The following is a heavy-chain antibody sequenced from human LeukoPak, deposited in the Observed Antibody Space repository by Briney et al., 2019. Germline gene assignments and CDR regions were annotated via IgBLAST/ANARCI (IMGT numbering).Heavy chain of an antibody. D-gene: IGHD2-15*01. CDR3: VRPGQSNWWVYFHY. CDR2: IHSSGST. Sequence: PSDTLSLTCSVSGASSRTYYGTGIRQPPGKGREWIGYIHSSGSTNYNPPHKSRVHMPVDTSKHQFSLRLSSVTDADTALYYCVRPGQSNWWVYFHYWGQGTVVTVSS. CDR1: GASSRTYY. V-gene: IGHV4-4*09. J-gene: IGHJ4*02.